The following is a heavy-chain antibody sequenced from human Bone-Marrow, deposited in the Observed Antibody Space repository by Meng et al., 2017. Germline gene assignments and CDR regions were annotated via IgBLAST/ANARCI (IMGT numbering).Heavy chain of an antibody. CDR3: ARDLGGSDDY. CDR2: INPNSGGT. CDR1: GYTLNGYY. D-gene: IGHD3-16*01. Sequence: QVKLVQSGPEWKKPGASLKVSCKGSGYTLNGYYLHWVRQAPGQGLEWMGRINPNSGGTNYAQKFQGRVTMTRDTSISTAYMELSRLRSDDTAVYYCARDLGGSDDYWGQGTLVTVSS. J-gene: IGHJ4*02. V-gene: IGHV1-2*06.